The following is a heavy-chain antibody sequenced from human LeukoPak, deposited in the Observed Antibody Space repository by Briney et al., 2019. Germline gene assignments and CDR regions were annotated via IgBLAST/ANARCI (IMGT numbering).Heavy chain of an antibody. CDR3: ARLKIDGTHFDY. CDR2: IYVGGSA. Sequence: GGSLRLSCAASGFTVSNNYMSWVRQTPGKRLEWVSVIYVGGSAYYADSVKGRFTISGDSSKNTLYLQMNSLRAEDTAVYYCARLKIDGTHFDYWGQGTLVTVSS. V-gene: IGHV3-53*01. D-gene: IGHD3-9*01. J-gene: IGHJ4*02. CDR1: GFTVSNNY.